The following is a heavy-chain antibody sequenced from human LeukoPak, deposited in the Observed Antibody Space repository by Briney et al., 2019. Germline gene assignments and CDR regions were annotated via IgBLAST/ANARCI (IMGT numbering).Heavy chain of an antibody. V-gene: IGHV1-2*02. CDR1: GYTFTGYY. Sequence: GASVKVSCKASGYTFTGYYMHWVRQAPGQGLEWMGWINPNSGGTNYAQKLQGRVTMTRDTSISTAYMELSRLRSDDTAVYYCARVMTTVTRGYSYGYGYWGQGTLVTVSS. CDR2: INPNSGGT. J-gene: IGHJ4*02. CDR3: ARVMTTVTRGYSYGYGY. D-gene: IGHD5-18*01.